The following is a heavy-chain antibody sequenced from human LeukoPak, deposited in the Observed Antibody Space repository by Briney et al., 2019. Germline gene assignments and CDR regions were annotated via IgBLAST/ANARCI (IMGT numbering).Heavy chain of an antibody. J-gene: IGHJ4*02. V-gene: IGHV4-59*01. CDR1: GVSNTSSS. Sequence: SETLSLTCTVSGVSNTSSSWSCIRQPPGKGHDWTEYINYNGSTNYKSSLKSRVTISLDTSKNQLSLKLSSVTAADTAVYFCARRGYFDGSGLDHWGQGTLVTVSS. CDR2: INYNGST. D-gene: IGHD3-22*01. CDR3: ARRGYFDGSGLDH.